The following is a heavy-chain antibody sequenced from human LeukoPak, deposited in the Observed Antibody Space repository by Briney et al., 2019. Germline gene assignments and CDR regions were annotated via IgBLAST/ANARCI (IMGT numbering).Heavy chain of an antibody. CDR1: GYTFTSYY. CDR3: ARDRFWCGLGGVFDY. J-gene: IGHJ4*02. Sequence: GASVKVSCKASGYTFTSYYMHWVRQAPGQGLEWMGIINPSGGSTSYAQKFQGRVTMTRDMSTSTVYMELSSLRSEDPAVYYCARDRFWCGLGGVFDYWGQGTLVTVSS. D-gene: IGHD3-3*01. V-gene: IGHV1-46*01. CDR2: INPSGGST.